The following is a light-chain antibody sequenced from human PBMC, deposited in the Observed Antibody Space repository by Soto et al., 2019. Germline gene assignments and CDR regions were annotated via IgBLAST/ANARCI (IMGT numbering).Light chain of an antibody. CDR3: QTWGTGIQV. V-gene: IGLV4-69*01. CDR1: SGHSSYA. Sequence: QPVLTQSPSASASLGASVKLTCTLSSGHSSYAIAWHQQRPEKGPRYLMKLNSDGSHTKGDGIPDRFSGSSSGAERYLTISSLQSEDEADYYCQTWGTGIQVFGTGTKVTVL. CDR2: LNSDGSH. J-gene: IGLJ1*01.